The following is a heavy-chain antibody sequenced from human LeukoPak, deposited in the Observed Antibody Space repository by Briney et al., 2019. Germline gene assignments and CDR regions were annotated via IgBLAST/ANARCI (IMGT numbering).Heavy chain of an antibody. CDR2: ISSSRSYI. CDR3: AREDQLDY. J-gene: IGHJ4*02. Sequence: KPGGSLRLSCAASGFTFSSYSMNWVRQAPGKGLEWVSSISSSRSYIYYADSVKGRFTISRDNAKNSLYLQMNSLRAEDTAVYYCAREDQLDYWGQGTLVTVSS. CDR1: GFTFSSYS. V-gene: IGHV3-21*01.